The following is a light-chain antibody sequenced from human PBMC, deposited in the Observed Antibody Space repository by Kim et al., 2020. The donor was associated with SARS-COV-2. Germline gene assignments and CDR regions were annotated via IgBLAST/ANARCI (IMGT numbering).Light chain of an antibody. CDR3: SSYTSSSTV. CDR1: SSDVGDYNY. CDR2: DVS. V-gene: IGLV2-14*01. Sequence: QSALTQPASVSGSPGQSITISCTGTSSDVGDYNYVSWYQQHPGKAPKLMIYDVSKRPSGVSNRFSGSKSGNTASLTISGLQADDEADYYCSSYTSSSTVFGGGTQLTVL. J-gene: IGLJ2*01.